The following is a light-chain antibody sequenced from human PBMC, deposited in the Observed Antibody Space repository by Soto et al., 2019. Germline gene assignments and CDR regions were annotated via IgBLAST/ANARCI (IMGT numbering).Light chain of an antibody. CDR1: QSVRSH. V-gene: IGKV3-11*01. CDR3: QHRSEWPVS. CDR2: DAS. J-gene: IGKJ5*01. Sequence: EIVLTQSPATLYLSPGERATLSCRASQSVRSHLAWYQQKPGQAPRLLIADASNRVNGIPAMFSGSGSGTDFTLTISSLEPEYFAVYYCQHRSEWPVSCGQGTRLETK.